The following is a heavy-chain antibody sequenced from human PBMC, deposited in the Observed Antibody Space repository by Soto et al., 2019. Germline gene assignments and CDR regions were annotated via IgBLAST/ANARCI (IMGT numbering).Heavy chain of an antibody. V-gene: IGHV3-30-3*01. CDR1: GFTFSSYA. Sequence: GGSLRLSCAASGFTFSSYAMHWVRQAPGKGLEWVAVISCGGSNKYYADSVKGRFTISRDNAKNSLYLQMNSLRAEDTAVYYCARDRPTVTTDYWGQGTLVTVSS. D-gene: IGHD4-17*01. CDR3: ARDRPTVTTDY. CDR2: ISCGGSNK. J-gene: IGHJ4*02.